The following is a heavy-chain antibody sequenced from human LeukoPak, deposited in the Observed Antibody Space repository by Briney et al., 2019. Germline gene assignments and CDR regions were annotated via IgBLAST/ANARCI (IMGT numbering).Heavy chain of an antibody. Sequence: PSETLSLTCAVYGGSFSGYYWSWIRQPPGKGLEWIGEINHSGSTKYNPSLKSRVTISVDTSKIQFSLKLSSVTAADTAVYYCARGISDCSGGSCYSPYAFDIWGQGTMVTASS. CDR3: ARGISDCSGGSCYSPYAFDI. J-gene: IGHJ3*02. V-gene: IGHV4-34*01. CDR2: INHSGST. CDR1: GGSFSGYY. D-gene: IGHD2-15*01.